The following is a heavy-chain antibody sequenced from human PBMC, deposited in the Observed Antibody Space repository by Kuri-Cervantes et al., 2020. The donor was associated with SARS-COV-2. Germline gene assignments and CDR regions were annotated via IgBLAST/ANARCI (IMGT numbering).Heavy chain of an antibody. CDR2: VRGKANNYAT. V-gene: IGHV3-73*01. CDR3: TTLIDY. Sequence: KVSCKVSGYTLTDLSMHWVRQASGKGLEWVGRVRGKANNYATAYAASVKGRFTISRDDSKNMAYLQMNSLKTEDTAVYYCTTLIDYWGQGALVTVSS. J-gene: IGHJ4*02. CDR1: GYTLTDLS.